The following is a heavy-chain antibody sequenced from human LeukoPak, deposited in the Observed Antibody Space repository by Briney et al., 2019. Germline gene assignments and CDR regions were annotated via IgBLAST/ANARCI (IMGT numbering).Heavy chain of an antibody. J-gene: IGHJ6*02. CDR1: GFTFNSYG. CDR2: IKQDGSEK. Sequence: GRSLRLSCAASGFTFNSYGMHCVRQAPGKGLEWVANIKQDGSEKYYVDSVKGRFTISRDNAKNSLYLQMNSLRAEDTAVYYCVRAMYYDILTGSMYYGMEVGGQGTTVTVSS. V-gene: IGHV3-7*03. D-gene: IGHD3-9*01. CDR3: VRAMYYDILTGSMYYGMEV.